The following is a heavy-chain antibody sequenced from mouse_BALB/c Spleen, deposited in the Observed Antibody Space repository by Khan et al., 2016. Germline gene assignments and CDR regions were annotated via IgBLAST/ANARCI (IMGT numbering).Heavy chain of an antibody. CDR3: ARNRNWYFDV. V-gene: IGHV9-3-1*01. CDR1: GYTFTNYG. Sequence: LVESGPELKKPGETVKISCKASGYTFTNYGMNWVKQAPGKGLKWMGWINTYTGEPTYADDFKGRFAFSLETSASTAYLQINNLKNEDTATYFCARNRNWYFDVWGAGTTVTVSS. CDR2: INTYTGEP. J-gene: IGHJ1*01.